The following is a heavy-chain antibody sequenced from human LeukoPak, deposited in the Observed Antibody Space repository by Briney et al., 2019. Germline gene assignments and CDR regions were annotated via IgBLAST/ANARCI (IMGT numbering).Heavy chain of an antibody. CDR1: GFTFSSYA. J-gene: IGHJ5*02. V-gene: IGHV3-23*01. CDR2: ISGSGGST. CDR3: AKDWIQFHFWSGYYTPPHNWFDP. Sequence: GGSLRLSCAASGFTFSSYAMSWVRQAPGKGLEWVSAISGSGGSTYYADSVKGRFTISRDNSKNTLYLQMNSLRAEDTAVYYCAKDWIQFHFWSGYYTPPHNWFDPWGQGTLVTVSS. D-gene: IGHD3-3*02.